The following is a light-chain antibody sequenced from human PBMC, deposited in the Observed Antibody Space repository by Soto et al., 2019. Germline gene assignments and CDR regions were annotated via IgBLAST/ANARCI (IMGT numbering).Light chain of an antibody. Sequence: EIVMTQSPATLSVSPGERATLSCRASQSVSSNLAWYQQKPGQAPRLLIYGASTRAPGIPARFSGSGSGTAFTLTISRLLSEDFAVYYCQQYNNWSQTLGQGTKVEIK. J-gene: IGKJ1*01. CDR2: GAS. CDR1: QSVSSN. CDR3: QQYNNWSQT. V-gene: IGKV3-15*01.